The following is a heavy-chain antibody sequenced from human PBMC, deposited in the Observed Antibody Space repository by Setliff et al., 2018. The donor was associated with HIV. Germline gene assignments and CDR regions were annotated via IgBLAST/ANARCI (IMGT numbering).Heavy chain of an antibody. J-gene: IGHJ6*02. D-gene: IGHD4-4*01. CDR3: ARDISPRPPEIHDYSNYYGMDV. CDR1: GFTFNTYT. CDR2: ISSANTYI. Sequence: GGSLRLSCAASGFTFNTYTMNWVRQAPGKGLEWVSSISSANTYIYYADSMKGRITISRDNAKNSLYLQMNSLRAEDTAVYYCARDISPRPPEIHDYSNYYGMDVWGQGTTVTVSS. V-gene: IGHV3-21*06.